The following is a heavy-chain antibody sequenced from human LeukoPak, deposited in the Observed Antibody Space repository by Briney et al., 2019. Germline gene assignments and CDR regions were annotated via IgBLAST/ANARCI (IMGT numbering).Heavy chain of an antibody. CDR3: ATDRGWRTSGYYLYYFEY. D-gene: IGHD3-3*01. Sequence: GGSLRLSCAASGFIFTNYFMSWVRQAPGKGLEWVASIKHDGSEKYYVDSVRGRFTISRDNTKNSLYLQMSSLRAEDTAVYYCATDRGWRTSGYYLYYFEYWGQGTLVTFSS. J-gene: IGHJ4*02. CDR2: IKHDGSEK. V-gene: IGHV3-7*01. CDR1: GFIFTNYF.